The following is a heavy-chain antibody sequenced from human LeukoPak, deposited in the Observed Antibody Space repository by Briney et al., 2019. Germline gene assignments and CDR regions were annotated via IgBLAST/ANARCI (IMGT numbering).Heavy chain of an antibody. J-gene: IGHJ4*02. D-gene: IGHD3-22*01. CDR3: ARDVDYYDSSGYYGFGAY. CDR1: VFTFSSYA. V-gene: IGHV3-64*01. Sequence: GGSLRLSCAASVFTFSSYAMHWVRQAPGKGLEYVSAISSNGGSTYYANSVKGRFTISRDNSKNTLYLQMGSLRAEDMAVYYCARDVDYYDSSGYYGFGAYWGQGTLVTVSS. CDR2: ISSNGGST.